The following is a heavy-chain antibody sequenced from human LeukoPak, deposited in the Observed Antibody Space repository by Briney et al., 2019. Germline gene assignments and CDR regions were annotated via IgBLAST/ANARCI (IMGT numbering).Heavy chain of an antibody. Sequence: SETLSLTCTVSGDSISTSNSYWGWIRQPPGKGLEWIGSIYYSGNTYYNASLKSRVTISVDTSKNQFSLKLSSVTAADTAVYYCARVATTRYYYYMDVWGKGTTVTISS. J-gene: IGHJ6*03. D-gene: IGHD4-17*01. CDR3: ARVATTRYYYYMDV. CDR1: GDSISTSNSY. CDR2: IYYSGNT. V-gene: IGHV4-39*07.